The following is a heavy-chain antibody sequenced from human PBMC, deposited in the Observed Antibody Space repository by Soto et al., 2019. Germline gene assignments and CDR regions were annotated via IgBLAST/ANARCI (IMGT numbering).Heavy chain of an antibody. D-gene: IGHD4-17*01. Sequence: QVQLQESGPGLVKPSETLSLTCTVSGGSISGYYWSWIRQPPGKGLEWIDYIYYSGTTSYNPSLKGRVTISVDTSKNQLSLKLSSVTAADTAVYSCAGIDYSDNQVDYWGQGTLVTVSS. CDR3: AGIDYSDNQVDY. V-gene: IGHV4-59*01. CDR2: IYYSGTT. J-gene: IGHJ4*02. CDR1: GGSISGYY.